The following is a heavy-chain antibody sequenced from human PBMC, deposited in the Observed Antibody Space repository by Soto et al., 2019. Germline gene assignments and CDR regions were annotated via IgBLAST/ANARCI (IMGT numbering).Heavy chain of an antibody. V-gene: IGHV1-8*01. D-gene: IGHD3-16*01. CDR1: GYTFTSYD. CDR3: AIEGARGMDV. Sequence: QVQLVQSGAEVKKPGASVKVSCRASGYTFTSYDIHWVRQATGQGLEWMGWMNPNSGNTGYAQRFQGNVTMTRNTSTSTAYMDLSSLRSEYTAVYYCAIEGARGMDVWRQGTTVTVSS. J-gene: IGHJ6*02. CDR2: MNPNSGNT.